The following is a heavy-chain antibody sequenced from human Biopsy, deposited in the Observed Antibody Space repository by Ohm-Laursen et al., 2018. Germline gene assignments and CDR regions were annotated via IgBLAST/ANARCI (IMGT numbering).Heavy chain of an antibody. CDR2: IYTSGSP. Sequence: GTLSLTCTVSGDSINNYYWSWIRQPAGKGLEWIGRIYTSGSPNYNLSLESRVTMSVDTSKNQFSLNLRSVTAANTAVYYCARGTGRYYVYGAFDIWGQGTVVTVSS. CDR1: GDSINNYY. V-gene: IGHV4-4*07. D-gene: IGHD1-26*01. J-gene: IGHJ3*02. CDR3: ARGTGRYYVYGAFDI.